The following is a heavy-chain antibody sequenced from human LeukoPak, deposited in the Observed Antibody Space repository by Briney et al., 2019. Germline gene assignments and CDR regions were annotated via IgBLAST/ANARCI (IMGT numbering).Heavy chain of an antibody. CDR3: AKGYDSSGFLGGGYN. CDR2: ISGSGGST. V-gene: IGHV3-23*01. CDR1: GFTFSSYA. Sequence: PGGSLRLSCAASGFTFSSYAMSWVRQAPGKGLEWVSAISGSGGSTYYADSVKGRFTISRDNSKNTLYLQMNSLRAEDTAVYYCAKGYDSSGFLGGGYNWGQGTLVTVSS. J-gene: IGHJ4*02. D-gene: IGHD3-22*01.